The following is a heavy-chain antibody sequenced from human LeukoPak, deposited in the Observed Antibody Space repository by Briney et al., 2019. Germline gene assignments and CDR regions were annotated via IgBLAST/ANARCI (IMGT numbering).Heavy chain of an antibody. CDR2: IYYSGST. Sequence: SETLSLTCTVSGDTISSSRYDWGWIRQPPGKGLEWIGSIYYSGSTYYNPSLESRVTMSVDTSKKEFSLKLSSVTAADTAVYYCARGGNYYDSSGDLDYWGQGTLVTVSS. J-gene: IGHJ4*02. D-gene: IGHD3-22*01. CDR1: GDTISSSRYD. V-gene: IGHV4-39*01. CDR3: ARGGNYYDSSGDLDY.